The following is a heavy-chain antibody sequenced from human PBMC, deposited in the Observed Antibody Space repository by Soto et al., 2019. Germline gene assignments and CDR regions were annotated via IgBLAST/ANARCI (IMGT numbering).Heavy chain of an antibody. CDR3: ARDHLRYYDSSGTTDY. J-gene: IGHJ4*02. CDR2: IKQDGSEK. D-gene: IGHD3-22*01. Sequence: LRLSCAASGFTFSSYWMSWVRQAPGKGLEWVANIKQDGSEKYYVDSVKGRFTISRDNAKNSLYLQMNSLRAEDTAVYYCARDHLRYYDSSGTTDYWGQGTLVTVSS. V-gene: IGHV3-7*03. CDR1: GFTFSSYW.